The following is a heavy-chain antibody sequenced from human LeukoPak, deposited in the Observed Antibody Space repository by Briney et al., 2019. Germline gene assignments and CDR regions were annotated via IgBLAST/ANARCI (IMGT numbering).Heavy chain of an antibody. D-gene: IGHD6-13*01. CDR3: ARDRSSRTDY. CDR2: ISSSSSYI. Sequence: PRGSLRLSCAASGFTFSSYSMNWVRQAPGKGLEWVSSISSSSSYIYYADSVKGRFTISRDNAKNSLYLQMNSLRAEDTAVYYCARDRSSRTDYWGQGTLVTVSS. V-gene: IGHV3-21*01. CDR1: GFTFSSYS. J-gene: IGHJ4*02.